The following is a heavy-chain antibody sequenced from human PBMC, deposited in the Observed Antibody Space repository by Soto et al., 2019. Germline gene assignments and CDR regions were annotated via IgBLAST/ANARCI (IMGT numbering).Heavy chain of an antibody. CDR3: AKALEGLIVPHY. D-gene: IGHD3-16*02. CDR1: GFTFSTYT. Sequence: EVQLLESGGGLVQPGGSLRLSCAASGFTFSTYTMNWVRQAPGKGLEWVSSISAGGGTTYYADSVKGRFTISRDNSKNPLCLQMSSLRAEDTDVYYCAKALEGLIVPHYGGQGTLVSVSS. J-gene: IGHJ4*02. CDR2: ISAGGGTT. V-gene: IGHV3-23*01.